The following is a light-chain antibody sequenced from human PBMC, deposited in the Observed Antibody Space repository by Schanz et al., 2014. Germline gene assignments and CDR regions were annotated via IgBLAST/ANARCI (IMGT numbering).Light chain of an antibody. CDR1: QSITSR. CDR3: QQANSFPRT. Sequence: DIQMTQSPSTLSASVGDRVTITCRASQSITSRLAWYQQKPGKAPKLLIYAADTLESGVPSRFSGSGSGTQFILTITSLQPEDFATYYCQQANSFPRTFGQGTKVEIK. J-gene: IGKJ1*01. CDR2: AAD. V-gene: IGKV1-12*01.